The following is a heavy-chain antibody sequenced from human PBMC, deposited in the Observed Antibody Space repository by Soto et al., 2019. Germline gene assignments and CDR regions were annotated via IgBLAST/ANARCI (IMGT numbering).Heavy chain of an antibody. V-gene: IGHV3-30*18. CDR1: GYSFGTYG. CDR3: AKDLSHIVPEPYTMDV. J-gene: IGHJ6*02. Sequence: PGGSLRLSCAASGYSFGTYGIHWVRQAPGQGLEWVAFISRDGRSKYYADPTTGRFTISRDNSKSYLQLNSLRPEDTAVYYCAKDLSHIVPEPYTMDVWGQGTTVTVSS. CDR2: ISRDGRSK. D-gene: IGHD5-12*01.